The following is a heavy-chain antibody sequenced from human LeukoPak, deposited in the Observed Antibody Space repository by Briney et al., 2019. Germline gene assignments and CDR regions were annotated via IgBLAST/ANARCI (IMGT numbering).Heavy chain of an antibody. J-gene: IGHJ6*03. CDR2: IYYSGST. V-gene: IGHV4-30-4*08. CDR3: ARAVYRAATYYYYYYMDV. CDR1: GGSISSGDYY. D-gene: IGHD2-15*01. Sequence: KPSQTLSLTRTVSGGSISSGDYYWGWIRQPPGKGLEWIGYIYYSGSTYYNPSLKSRVTISVDTSKNQFSLKLSSVTAADTAVYYCARAVYRAATYYYYYYMDVWGKGTTVTVSS.